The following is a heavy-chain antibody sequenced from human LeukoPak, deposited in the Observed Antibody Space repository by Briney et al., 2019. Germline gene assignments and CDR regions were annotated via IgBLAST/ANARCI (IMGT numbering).Heavy chain of an antibody. D-gene: IGHD2-15*01. CDR1: GFTFSSSA. J-gene: IGHJ4*02. V-gene: IGHV3-23*01. CDR2: ISNNGGYT. CDR3: ANRLGYCSDGSCYFPY. Sequence: GGSLRLSCAASGFTFSSSAMSWVRQAPGKGLEWVSAISNNGGYTYYADSVQGRFTISRDNSKSTLCLQMNSLRAEDTAVYYCANRLGYCSDGSCYFPYWGQGTLVTVSS.